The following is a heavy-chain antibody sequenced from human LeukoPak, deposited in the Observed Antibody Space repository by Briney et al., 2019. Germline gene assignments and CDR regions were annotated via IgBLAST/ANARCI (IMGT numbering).Heavy chain of an antibody. D-gene: IGHD3-3*01. CDR2: IVVGSGNA. Sequence: ASVEVSCKASGFTFSSSAIQWVRQARGQRLEWIGWIVVGSGNAKYAQKFQERVTLTRDLSTSTAYMELRRLRSEDTAVYYCAADDLFKGVWGQGTTVTVSS. V-gene: IGHV1-58*02. CDR1: GFTFSSSA. J-gene: IGHJ6*01. CDR3: AADDLFKGV.